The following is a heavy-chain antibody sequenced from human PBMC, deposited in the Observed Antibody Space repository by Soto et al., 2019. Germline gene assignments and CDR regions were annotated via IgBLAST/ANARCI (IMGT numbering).Heavy chain of an antibody. J-gene: IGHJ3*01. CDR2: IGIGSSTT. D-gene: IGHD3-22*01. V-gene: IGHV3-48*01. CDR1: GFTFSSYS. CDR3: ARDQLYYNDISGRPLNAFDV. Sequence: PGGSLRLSCAASGFTFSSYSMNWVRQAPGKGLEWVSYIGIGSSTTYYADSVKGRFTISRDNAKNSLYLQMNSLRAEDTAVYYCARDQLYYNDISGRPLNAFDVWGQGTMVTV.